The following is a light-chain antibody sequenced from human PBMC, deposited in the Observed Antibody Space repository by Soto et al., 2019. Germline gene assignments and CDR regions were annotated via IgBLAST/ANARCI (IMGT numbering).Light chain of an antibody. CDR3: HQYNSLWT. CDR1: QSIRNW. V-gene: IGKV1-5*03. J-gene: IGKJ1*01. CDR2: KAS. Sequence: DIPMTQSPSTLSSSVGDRVTITCRARQSIRNWLAWYQQKQGKAPQLLIYKASSLESGVPSRFSGSGSGTEFTLTISILHPDEFATYYYHQYNSLWTFGQGTKVEIK.